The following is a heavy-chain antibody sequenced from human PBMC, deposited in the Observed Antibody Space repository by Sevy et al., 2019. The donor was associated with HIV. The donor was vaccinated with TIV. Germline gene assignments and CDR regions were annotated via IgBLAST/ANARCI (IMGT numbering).Heavy chain of an antibody. CDR3: AKIPIPSDAFDI. D-gene: IGHD2-21*01. CDR2: ISYDGSNK. J-gene: IGHJ3*02. V-gene: IGHV3-30*18. Sequence: GGSLRLSCAASGFTFSSYGMHWVRQAPGKGLEWVAVISYDGSNKYYADSVKGRFTISRDNSKNTLYLQMNSLRAEDTAVYYCAKIPIPSDAFDIWGQGTMVTVSS. CDR1: GFTFSSYG.